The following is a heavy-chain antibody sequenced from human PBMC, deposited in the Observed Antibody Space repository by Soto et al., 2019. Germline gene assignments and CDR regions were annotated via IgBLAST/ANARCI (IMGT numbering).Heavy chain of an antibody. CDR2: FYPDTAET. CDR1: GYTLNELA. D-gene: IGHD4-17*01. J-gene: IGHJ5*02. V-gene: IGHV1-24*01. CDR3: TTYHGDYNFDH. Sequence: QVQLVQSGAEVKKPGASVKVSCKVSGYTLNELAMHWVRQAPGKGLEWLGGFYPDTAETIYEQQFPGRVTMTEDTTTDTVYMELSSLRSEDTALYFCTTYHGDYNFDHWGQGTLVTVSS.